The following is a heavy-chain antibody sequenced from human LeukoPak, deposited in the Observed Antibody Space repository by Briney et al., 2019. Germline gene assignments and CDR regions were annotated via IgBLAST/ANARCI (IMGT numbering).Heavy chain of an antibody. CDR1: GGFISSGGYY. CDR2: IYYSGST. CDR3: ARGGTTVTPGLLWFDP. V-gene: IGHV4-61*08. J-gene: IGHJ5*02. Sequence: SETLSLTCTVSGGFISSGGYYWTWIRQHPGKGLEWIGYIYYSGSTYYNPSLKSRVTISVDTSKNQFSLKLSSVTAADTAVYYCARGGTTVTPGLLWFDPWGQGTLVTVSS. D-gene: IGHD4-17*01.